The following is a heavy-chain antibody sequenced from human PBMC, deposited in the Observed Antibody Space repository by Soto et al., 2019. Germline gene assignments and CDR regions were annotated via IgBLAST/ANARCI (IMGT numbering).Heavy chain of an antibody. D-gene: IGHD3-22*01. CDR2: IYHSGTT. J-gene: IGHJ4*02. Sequence: PSLTCAVSGYSISSGYYWGWIRQPPGKGLEWIATIYHSGTTYSNPSLKSRVTISVDTSKNQFSLKLSSVTAADTAVYYCARGLYYYDSSGYSPDYWGLGTLVTVSS. V-gene: IGHV4-38-2*01. CDR3: ARGLYYYDSSGYSPDY. CDR1: GYSISSGYY.